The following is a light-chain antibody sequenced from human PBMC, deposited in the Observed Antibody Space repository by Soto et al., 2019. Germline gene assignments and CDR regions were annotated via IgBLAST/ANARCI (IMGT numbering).Light chain of an antibody. J-gene: IGLJ1*01. Sequence: QLVLAQPPSASGTPGQRVTISCSGSNSNIGGNKVNWYQQLPGTAPKLLIHTSNQRPSGVPDRFSGSKSGTSASLAISGLQSEDEADYYCQSYDSSLSGYVFGTGTKLTVL. CDR2: TSN. CDR1: NSNIGGNK. V-gene: IGLV1-44*01. CDR3: QSYDSSLSGYV.